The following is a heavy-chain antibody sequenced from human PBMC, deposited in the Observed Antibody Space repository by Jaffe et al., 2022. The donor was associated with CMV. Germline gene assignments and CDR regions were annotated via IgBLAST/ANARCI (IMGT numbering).Heavy chain of an antibody. CDR1: GGSISSSSYY. V-gene: IGHV4-39*01. J-gene: IGHJ3*02. CDR3: ARHRPIVGATTRGAFDI. CDR2: IYYSGST. D-gene: IGHD1-26*01. Sequence: QLQLQESGPGLVKPSETLSLTCTVSGGSISSSSYYWGWIRQPPGKGLEWIGSIYYSGSTYYNPSLKSRVTISVDTSKNQFSLKLSSVTAADTAVYYCARHRPIVGATTRGAFDIWGQGTMVTVSS.